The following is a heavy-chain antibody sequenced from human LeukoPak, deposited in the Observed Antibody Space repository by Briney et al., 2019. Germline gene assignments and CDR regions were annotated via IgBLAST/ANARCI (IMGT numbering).Heavy chain of an antibody. CDR3: AIHGGSWNLYH. D-gene: IGHD2-15*01. V-gene: IGHV4-59*08. CDR2: LDYSGSP. J-gene: IGHJ4*02. CDR1: GGSISSYY. Sequence: ETLSLTCTVSGGSISSYYWSWIRLPPGKGLEWIGFLDYSGSPNYNPSFKSRLTVSVDTSKNQFSLKLRSVTAADTAVYYCAIHGGSWNLYHWARGTLVTVSS.